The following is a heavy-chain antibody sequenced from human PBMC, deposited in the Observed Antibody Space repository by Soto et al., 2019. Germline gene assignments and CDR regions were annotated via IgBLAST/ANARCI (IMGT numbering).Heavy chain of an antibody. CDR3: ARSPLGYDYVRQTWREVGDSVDI. J-gene: IGHJ3*02. CDR1: GASLGGFH. Sequence: QVRLEQWGAGLLKPSETLSLTCAIYGASLGGFHWTWLRQAPGKGLAWIGELIHGGSTNYNPSLKSRVSFSLDASKNQFSLRLMSVTAADTAVYYCARSPLGYDYVRQTWREVGDSVDIWGRGTMVTFPS. V-gene: IGHV4-34*12. D-gene: IGHD3-16*01. CDR2: LIHGGST.